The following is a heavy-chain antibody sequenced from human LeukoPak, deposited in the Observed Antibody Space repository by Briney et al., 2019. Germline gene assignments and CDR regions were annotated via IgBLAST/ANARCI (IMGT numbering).Heavy chain of an antibody. CDR3: AKGGGGRLIYYYYMDV. D-gene: IGHD3-16*01. CDR2: LTWNSDNI. Sequence: SLKISCAASGFTFDDYALHWVRQAPGKGLEWVSGLTWNSDNIEYADSVKGRFTISRDNAKNSLYLQMNSLRAEDMALYYCAKGGGGRLIYYYYMDVWGKGTTVTVSS. J-gene: IGHJ6*03. CDR1: GFTFDDYA. V-gene: IGHV3-9*03.